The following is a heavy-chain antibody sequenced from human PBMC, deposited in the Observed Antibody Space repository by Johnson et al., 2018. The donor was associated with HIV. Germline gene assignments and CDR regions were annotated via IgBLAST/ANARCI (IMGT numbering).Heavy chain of an antibody. CDR2: IRFDGTIK. V-gene: IGHV3-30*02. J-gene: IGHJ3*02. CDR3: AKDEEGELELPDAFDI. D-gene: IGHD1-7*01. CDR1: GFSFSGYG. Sequence: QMQLVESGGGVVQPGGSLRLSCVASGFSFSGYGMHWVRQAPGKGLAWVAFIRFDGTIKYDADSVMGRFIITRDNSKNTLYLQMNSLRAEDTAGYYCAKDEEGELELPDAFDIWGQGTMVTVSS.